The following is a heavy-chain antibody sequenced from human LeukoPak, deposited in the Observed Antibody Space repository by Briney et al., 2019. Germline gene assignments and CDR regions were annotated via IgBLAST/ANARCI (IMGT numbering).Heavy chain of an antibody. CDR2: ISWNSGSI. D-gene: IGHD4-17*01. CDR3: AKDIATVTTWVFDY. CDR1: GFTFSSYA. Sequence: GGSLRLSCAASGFTFSSYAMHWVRQAPGKGLEWVSGISWNSGSIGYADSVKGRFTISRDNAKNSLYLQMNSLRAEDTALYYCAKDIATVTTWVFDYWGQGTLVTVSS. J-gene: IGHJ4*02. V-gene: IGHV3-9*01.